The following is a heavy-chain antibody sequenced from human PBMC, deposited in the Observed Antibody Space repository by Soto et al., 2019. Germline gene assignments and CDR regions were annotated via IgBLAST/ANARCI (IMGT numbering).Heavy chain of an antibody. CDR2: ISAYNGNT. Sequence: ASVKVSCKASGYTFTSYGISWVRQAPGQGLEWMGWISAYNGNTNYAQKLQGRVTMTTDTSTSTAYMELRSLRSDDTAVYYCARDHRTGYSSSRYRAYYFDYWGQATLVTVSS. CDR3: ARDHRTGYSSSRYRAYYFDY. J-gene: IGHJ4*02. V-gene: IGHV1-18*01. CDR1: GYTFTSYG. D-gene: IGHD6-13*01.